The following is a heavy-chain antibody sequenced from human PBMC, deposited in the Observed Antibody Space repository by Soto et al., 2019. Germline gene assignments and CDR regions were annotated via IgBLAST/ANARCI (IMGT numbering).Heavy chain of an antibody. D-gene: IGHD5-12*01. V-gene: IGHV1-3*01. Sequence: ASVKVSCKASGYTFTSYAMHWVRQAPGQRLEWMGWIIASNGTANYAQKFQGRVTITTDKSTSTAYMELSSLRSEDTAVYYCATQRWLQPSYYYYGMDVWGQGTTVTVSS. CDR2: IIASNGTA. CDR1: GYTFTSYA. J-gene: IGHJ6*02. CDR3: ATQRWLQPSYYYYGMDV.